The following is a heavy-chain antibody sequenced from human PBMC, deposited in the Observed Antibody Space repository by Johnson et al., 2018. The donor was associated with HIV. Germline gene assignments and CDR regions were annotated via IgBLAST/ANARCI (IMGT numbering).Heavy chain of an antibody. CDR1: GFTFSNAW. CDR2: IKSKTDGGTT. Sequence: VQLVESGGGLVQPGGSLRLSCAASGFTFSNAWMSWVRQAPGKGLEWVGRIKSKTDGGTTDYAAPVKGRFTISRDDSKNTLYLQMNRLTAEDTAVYYCARAPGFSRAFDIWGQGTMVT. J-gene: IGHJ3*02. V-gene: IGHV3-15*01. D-gene: IGHD3-10*01. CDR3: ARAPGFSRAFDI.